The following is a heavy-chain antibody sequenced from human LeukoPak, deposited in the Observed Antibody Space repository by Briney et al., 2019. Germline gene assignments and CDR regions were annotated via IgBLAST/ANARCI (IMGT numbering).Heavy chain of an antibody. V-gene: IGHV4-59*08. CDR1: GTSITRTY. D-gene: IGHD1-7*01. J-gene: IGHJ4*02. CDR2: VYVTGDT. CDR3: ARRATSGNYQMLHFDS. Sequence: SETLSLTCTVSGTSITRTYWSWIRQPPGRGLESVGYVYVTGDTNYNPSLKSRVTMSLDTSKNQFSLTLSSVTAADTAIYYCARRATSGNYQMLHFDSWGQGILVTVSS.